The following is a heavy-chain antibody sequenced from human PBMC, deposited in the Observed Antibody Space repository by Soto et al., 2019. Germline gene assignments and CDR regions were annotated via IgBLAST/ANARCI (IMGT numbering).Heavy chain of an antibody. CDR2: INHSGST. V-gene: IGHV4-34*01. Sequence: PSETLSLTCAVYGGSFSGYYWSWIRQPPGKGLEWIGEINHSGSTNYNPSLKSRVTISVDTSKNQFSLKLSSVTAADTAVYYCARDRPYYYYYYYMDVWGKGTTVT. CDR3: ARDRPYYYYYYYMDV. CDR1: GGSFSGYY. J-gene: IGHJ6*03.